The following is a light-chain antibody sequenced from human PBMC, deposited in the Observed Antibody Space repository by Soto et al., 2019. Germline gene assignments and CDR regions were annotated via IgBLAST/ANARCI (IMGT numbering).Light chain of an antibody. CDR1: SSDVGGYNY. CDR3: SSYTRSSTVV. J-gene: IGLJ3*02. V-gene: IGLV2-14*01. CDR2: DVT. Sequence: QSALTQPASVSGSPGQSITISCTGTSSDVGGYNYVSWYQQQPGKAPKLMIYDVTNRPSGVSNRFSGSKAGNTASLTISGLQAEDEADYYCSSYTRSSTVVFGGGTKVTVL.